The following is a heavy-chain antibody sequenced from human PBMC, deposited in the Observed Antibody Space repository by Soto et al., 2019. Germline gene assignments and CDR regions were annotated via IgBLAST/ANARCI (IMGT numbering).Heavy chain of an antibody. Sequence: SVKVSCKASGGTFSSYAISWVRQAPGQGLEWMGGIIPIFGTANYAQKFQGRVTITADESTSTAYMELSSLRSEDTAVYYCASEPSDSSGYYYHLFDYWGQGTLVTVSS. J-gene: IGHJ4*02. CDR2: IIPIFGTA. CDR1: GGTFSSYA. D-gene: IGHD3-22*01. V-gene: IGHV1-69*13. CDR3: ASEPSDSSGYYYHLFDY.